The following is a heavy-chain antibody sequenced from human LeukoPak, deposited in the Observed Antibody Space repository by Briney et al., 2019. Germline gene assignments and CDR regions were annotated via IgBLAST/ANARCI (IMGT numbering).Heavy chain of an antibody. J-gene: IGHJ5*02. CDR3: ARDSDHDSKSP. CDR2: INPNTGGT. V-gene: IGHV1-2*02. D-gene: IGHD4-11*01. CDR1: GYTFIAYY. Sequence: ASVKVSCKASGYTFIAYYMHWVRQAPGQGLEWMEWINPNTGGTNYAQKFQGRVTMTRDTSISTAYMELSRLRSDDTAVYYCARDSDHDSKSPWGQGTLVAVSS.